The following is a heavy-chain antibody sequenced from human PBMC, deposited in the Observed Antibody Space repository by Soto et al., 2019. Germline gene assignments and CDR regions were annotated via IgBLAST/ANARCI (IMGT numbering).Heavy chain of an antibody. CDR1: GGSISSSSYY. V-gene: IGHV4-39*01. CDR2: IYYSGST. Sequence: QLQLQESGPGLVKPSETLSLTCTVSGGSISSSSYYWGWIRQPPGKGLEWIGSIYYSGSTYYNPSLKSRVTISVDTSKNQFSLKLSSVTAADTAVYYCARQYYDILAPGAFDIWGQGTMVTVSS. J-gene: IGHJ3*02. D-gene: IGHD3-9*01. CDR3: ARQYYDILAPGAFDI.